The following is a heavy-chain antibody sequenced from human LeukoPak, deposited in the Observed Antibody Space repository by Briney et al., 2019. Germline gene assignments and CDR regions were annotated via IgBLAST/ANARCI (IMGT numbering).Heavy chain of an antibody. D-gene: IGHD6-13*01. CDR1: GDSINNYF. CDR3: ARDRRPYSSEY. J-gene: IGHJ4*02. V-gene: IGHV4-59*01. Sequence: SETLSLTCSVSGDSINNYFWTWIRQPPGKGLEWIGSIYYSWRANYSPSLKSRVTISVDTSKNQFSLKLSSVTAADTAVYYCARDRRPYSSEYWGQGTLVTVSS. CDR2: IYYSWRA.